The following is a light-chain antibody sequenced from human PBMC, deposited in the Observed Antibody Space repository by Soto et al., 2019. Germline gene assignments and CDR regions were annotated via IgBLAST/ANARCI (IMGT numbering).Light chain of an antibody. CDR3: QSYDSSLSGVV. J-gene: IGLJ2*01. CDR1: SSNIVAGYD. CDR2: GNN. Sequence: QSVLTQPPSVSGAPGQRVTISCTGSSSNIVAGYDVHWYQQLPGTAPKLLIYGNNNRPSGVPDRFSGSKSGTSASLAITGLQAEDEADYYCQSYDSSLSGVVFGGGTQLTVL. V-gene: IGLV1-40*01.